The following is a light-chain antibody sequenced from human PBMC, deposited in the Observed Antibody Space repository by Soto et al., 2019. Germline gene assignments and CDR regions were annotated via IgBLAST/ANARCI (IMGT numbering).Light chain of an antibody. Sequence: EIVMTQSPATLSVSRGERATLSCRASQSVSSNLAWYQQKPGQAPRLLIYGASTRATGIPARFSGSGSGTEFTLTISSLQSEDFAVYYCQQYNNCPPYTFGQGTKLEIK. CDR3: QQYNNCPPYT. V-gene: IGKV3-15*01. J-gene: IGKJ2*01. CDR1: QSVSSN. CDR2: GAS.